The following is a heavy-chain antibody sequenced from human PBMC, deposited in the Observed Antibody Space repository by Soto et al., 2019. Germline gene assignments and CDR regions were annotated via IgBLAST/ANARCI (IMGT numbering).Heavy chain of an antibody. D-gene: IGHD4-17*01. CDR3: VRLDFGANSGCDFDY. CDR2: IYHSGST. V-gene: IGHV4-30-2*01. CDR1: GGSISSDGYS. J-gene: IGHJ4*02. Sequence: QLQLQESGSGLVKPSQTLSLTCAVSGGSISSDGYSWSWIRQPPGKGLGWIGYIYHSGSTYYNPSLKSRVIISVDTSKNHFSLQRVSVCPADAGGYYCVRLDFGANSGCDFDYWGQGTLVSVSS.